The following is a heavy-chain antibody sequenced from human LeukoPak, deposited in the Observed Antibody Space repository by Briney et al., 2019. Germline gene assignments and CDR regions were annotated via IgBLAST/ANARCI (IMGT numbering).Heavy chain of an antibody. CDR1: GFTFNSYA. Sequence: GGSLRLSCAASGFTFNSYAMSWVRQAPGKGLEWVSTISGSGGSTFYADSMKGRFTISGDSSRRTVYMQMSSLRAEDTAIYYCAKESSYYGSGSYYYWGQGTLVTVSS. D-gene: IGHD3-10*01. CDR3: AKESSYYGSGSYYY. CDR2: ISGSGGST. V-gene: IGHV3-23*01. J-gene: IGHJ4*02.